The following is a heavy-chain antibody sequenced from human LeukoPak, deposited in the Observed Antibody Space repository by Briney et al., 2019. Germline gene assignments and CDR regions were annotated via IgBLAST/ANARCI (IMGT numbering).Heavy chain of an antibody. J-gene: IGHJ4*02. CDR3: VRHEGSISGWPFDY. D-gene: IGHD6-19*01. CDR1: GYSFTKYW. Sequence: GESLKISCKGSGYSFTKYWIGWVRQMPGKGLEWMAIMYLGDSETRYSPSFQGQVTISADKPISTVYLQWSSLKASDTAMYYCVRHEGSISGWPFDYWGQGTLVTVSS. V-gene: IGHV5-51*01. CDR2: MYLGDSET.